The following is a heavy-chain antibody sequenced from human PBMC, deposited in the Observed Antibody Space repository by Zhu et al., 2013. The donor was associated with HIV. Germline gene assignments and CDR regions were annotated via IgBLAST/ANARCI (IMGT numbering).Heavy chain of an antibody. V-gene: IGHV1-18*01. D-gene: IGHD3-3*01. Sequence: QVQLEQSGVEVEKPGASVKVSCKASGYIFVNYGISWVRQAPGQGLEWMGWISAYNGNTHYAQKYQGRVTMTTDTSTSTAYVELRSLRSDDTAVYYCARDLGVFLGVGLFLLGYFDYVGPGTLVTVSS. CDR1: GYIFVNYG. J-gene: IGHJ4*01. CDR2: ISAYNGNT. CDR3: ARDLGVFLGVGLFLLGYFDY.